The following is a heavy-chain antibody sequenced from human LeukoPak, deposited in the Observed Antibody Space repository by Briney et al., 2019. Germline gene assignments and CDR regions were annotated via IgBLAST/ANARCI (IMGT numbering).Heavy chain of an antibody. Sequence: GASVKVSCKASGYTFISYALHWVRQAPGQRLEWMGWVNPGNDNTEYSQKFQGRVIMTRDTSASTVYMELSSLKSEDTAVYYCARDLDSDSSGYYLPGYWGQGTLVTVSS. D-gene: IGHD3-22*01. CDR3: ARDLDSDSSGYYLPGY. CDR1: GYTFISYA. CDR2: VNPGNDNT. V-gene: IGHV1-3*01. J-gene: IGHJ4*02.